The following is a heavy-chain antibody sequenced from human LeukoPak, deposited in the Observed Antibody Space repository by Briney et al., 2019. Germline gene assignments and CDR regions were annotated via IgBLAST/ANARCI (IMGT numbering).Heavy chain of an antibody. CDR2: LNPNSGDT. CDR3: ARDERYDSSGYPFDY. Sequence: GASVKVSCKASGYTFTSYAVNWVRQAPGQGLEWMGWLNPNSGDTNYAQKFQGRVTMTRDTSISTAYMELSRLRSDDTAVYYCARDERYDSSGYPFDYWGQGTLVSVSS. D-gene: IGHD3-22*01. V-gene: IGHV1-2*02. CDR1: GYTFTSYA. J-gene: IGHJ4*02.